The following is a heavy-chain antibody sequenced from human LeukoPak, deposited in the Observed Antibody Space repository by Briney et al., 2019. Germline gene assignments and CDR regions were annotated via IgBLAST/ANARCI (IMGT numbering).Heavy chain of an antibody. Sequence: SETLSLTCAVYGGSFSGYYWSWIRQPPGKGLEWIGEINHSGSTNYNPSLKSRVTISVDTSKNQFSLKLSSVTAADTAVYYCEREATTMVRITNWFDPWGQGTLVTVSS. CDR1: GGSFSGYY. D-gene: IGHD3-10*01. J-gene: IGHJ5*02. CDR2: INHSGST. CDR3: EREATTMVRITNWFDP. V-gene: IGHV4-34*01.